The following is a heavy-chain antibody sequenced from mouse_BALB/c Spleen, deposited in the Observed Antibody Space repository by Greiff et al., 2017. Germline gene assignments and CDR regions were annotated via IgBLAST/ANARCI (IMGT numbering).Heavy chain of an antibody. CDR1: GFTFSSYA. CDR3: ARGEEGRGAMDY. J-gene: IGHJ4*01. Sequence: EVMLVESGGGLVKPGGSLKLSCAASGFTFSSYAMSWVRQTPEKRLEWVASISSGGSTYYPDSVMGRFTIASDNARNILYLHMSSLRSEDTAMYYCARGEEGRGAMDYWGQGTSVTGSS. V-gene: IGHV5-6-5*01. CDR2: ISSGGST.